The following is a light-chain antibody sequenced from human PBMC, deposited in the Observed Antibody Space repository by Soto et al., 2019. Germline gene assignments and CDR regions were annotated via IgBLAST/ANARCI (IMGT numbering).Light chain of an antibody. CDR2: YAS. CDR1: ESVHRN. J-gene: IGKJ3*01. V-gene: IGKV3-15*01. Sequence: EMVMTQSPATLSVSPGERVTLSCRASESVHRNLAWYQQRPGQGPSLLIYYASTRATGVPDRFTASGSRTEFTLTISSLQSEDFGVYHCQHYSNWPPTFGPGTKVEIK. CDR3: QHYSNWPPT.